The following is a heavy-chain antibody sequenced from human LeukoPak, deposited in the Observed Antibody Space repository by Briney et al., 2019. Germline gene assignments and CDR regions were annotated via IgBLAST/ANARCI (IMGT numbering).Heavy chain of an antibody. V-gene: IGHV4-61*01. Sequence: SETLSLTCTVSGGSVSSGSYYWSWIRQPPGKGLEWIGYIYYSGSTNYNPSLKSRVTISVDTSKNQFSLKLSSVTAADTAVYYCARVHPGDVAAYYYDSSGYENPNWFDPWGQGTLVTVSS. CDR1: GGSVSSGSYY. D-gene: IGHD3-22*01. CDR2: IYYSGST. CDR3: ARVHPGDVAAYYYDSSGYENPNWFDP. J-gene: IGHJ5*02.